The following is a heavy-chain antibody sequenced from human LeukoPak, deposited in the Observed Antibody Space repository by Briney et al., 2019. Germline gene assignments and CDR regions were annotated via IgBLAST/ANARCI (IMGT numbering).Heavy chain of an antibody. D-gene: IGHD6-13*01. V-gene: IGHV3-30-3*01. CDR2: ISYDGSNK. J-gene: IGHJ6*02. CDR3: ARSQQQLVPVYYDYGIDA. CDR1: GFTFSSYA. Sequence: PGGSLRLSCAASGFTFSSYAMHWVRQAPGKGLEWVAVISYDGSNKYYADSVKGRFTISRDNSKNTLYLQMNSLRAEDTAVYYCARSQQQLVPVYYDYGIDAWGQGTTVTVSS.